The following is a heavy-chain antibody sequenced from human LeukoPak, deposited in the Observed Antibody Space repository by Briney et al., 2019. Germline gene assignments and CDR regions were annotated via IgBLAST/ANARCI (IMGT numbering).Heavy chain of an antibody. CDR2: INPNSGGT. V-gene: IGHV1-2*06. CDR3: ARSDFWSGYYTTYNWFDP. D-gene: IGHD3-3*01. J-gene: IGHJ5*02. Sequence: GASVKVSCKASGYTFTGYYMHWVRQAPGQGLEWMGRINPNSGGTNYAQKFQGRVTMTRDTSISTAYMELSRLRSDDTAVYYCARSDFWSGYYTTYNWFDPWGQGTLVTVSS. CDR1: GYTFTGYY.